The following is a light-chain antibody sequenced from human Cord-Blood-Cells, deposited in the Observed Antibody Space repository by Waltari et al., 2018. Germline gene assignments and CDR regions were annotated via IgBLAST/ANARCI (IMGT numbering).Light chain of an antibody. CDR2: EGS. CDR1: SSDVGSYNL. CDR3: CSYAGSSTWV. Sequence: QSALTQPASVSGSPGQSITISCTGTSSDVGSYNLVSWYQQHPDKAPKLMIYEGSKRPSGVSNRFSGSKSGNTASLTSSGLQAGDEADYHCCSYAGSSTWVFGGGTKLTVL. J-gene: IGLJ3*02. V-gene: IGLV2-23*01.